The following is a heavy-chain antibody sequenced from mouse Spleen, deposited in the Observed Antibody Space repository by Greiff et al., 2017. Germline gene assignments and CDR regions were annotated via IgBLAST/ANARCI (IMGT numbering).Heavy chain of an antibody. Sequence: VQLQQSGAELVRPGASVTLSCKASGYTFTDYEMHWVKQTPVHGLEWIGAIDPETGGTAYNQKFKGKAILTADKSSSTAYMELRSLTSEDSAVYYCTRGGVYDGHYYAMDYWGQGTSVTVSS. CDR3: TRGGVYDGHYYAMDY. CDR2: IDPETGGT. J-gene: IGHJ4*01. D-gene: IGHD2-12*01. CDR1: GYTFTDYE. V-gene: IGHV1-15*01.